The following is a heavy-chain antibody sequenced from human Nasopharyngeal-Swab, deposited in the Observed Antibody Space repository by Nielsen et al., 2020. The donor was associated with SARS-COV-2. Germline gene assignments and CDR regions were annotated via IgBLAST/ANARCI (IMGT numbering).Heavy chain of an antibody. Sequence: SVQVSCKASGGTFSSYAISWVRQPPGQGLEWMGGIIPIFGTANYAQKFQGRVTITADKSTSTAYMELSSLRSEDTAVYYCASGHLVVVVAATNYYYGMDVWGQGTTVTVSS. V-gene: IGHV1-69*06. CDR1: GGTFSSYA. D-gene: IGHD2-15*01. J-gene: IGHJ6*02. CDR2: IIPIFGTA. CDR3: ASGHLVVVVAATNYYYGMDV.